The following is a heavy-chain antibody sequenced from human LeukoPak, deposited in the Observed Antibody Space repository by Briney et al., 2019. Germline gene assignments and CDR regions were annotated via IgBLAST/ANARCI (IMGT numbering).Heavy chain of an antibody. J-gene: IGHJ4*02. D-gene: IGHD5-12*01. V-gene: IGHV3-7*03. Sequence: GGSLRLSCIASGFNFSATWMTWVRQAPGKGLEWVANIKDDGTDKNYVDSVKGRFTISRDNARNSLYLQMNRLRAEDTALYYCATNGGGDSGYGNFDYWGQGTLVTVSS. CDR2: IKDDGTDK. CDR3: ATNGGGDSGYGNFDY. CDR1: GFNFSATW.